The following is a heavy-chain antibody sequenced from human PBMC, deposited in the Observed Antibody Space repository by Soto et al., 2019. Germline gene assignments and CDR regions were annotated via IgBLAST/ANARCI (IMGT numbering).Heavy chain of an antibody. J-gene: IGHJ4*02. Sequence: QVQLVESGGGVVQPGRSLRLSCAASGFTFSNYGIHWVRQAPGKGLEWVALISYDGSNKYYVDSVKGRFIISRDNSKNPRYLKMNSLRAEDTAVYYCAKDWAPYSSSWYFCDYWGQGTLVTVSS. CDR3: AKDWAPYSSSWYFCDY. CDR2: ISYDGSNK. CDR1: GFTFSNYG. D-gene: IGHD6-13*01. V-gene: IGHV3-30*18.